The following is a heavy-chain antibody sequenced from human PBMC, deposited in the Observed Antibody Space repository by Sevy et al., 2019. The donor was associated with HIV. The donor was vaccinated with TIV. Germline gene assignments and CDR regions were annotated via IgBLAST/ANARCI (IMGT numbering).Heavy chain of an antibody. CDR2: IYYSGST. J-gene: IGHJ6*02. D-gene: IGHD3-3*01. CDR1: GGSISSGGYY. V-gene: IGHV4-31*03. CDR3: ARDMGPESGYYNYYYGMDV. Sequence: SETLSLTCTVSGGSISSGGYYWSWIRQHPGKGLEWIGYIYYSGSTYYNPSLKSRVTISVDTSKSQFSLKLSSVTAADTAVYYCARDMGPESGYYNYYYGMDVWGQGTTVTVSS.